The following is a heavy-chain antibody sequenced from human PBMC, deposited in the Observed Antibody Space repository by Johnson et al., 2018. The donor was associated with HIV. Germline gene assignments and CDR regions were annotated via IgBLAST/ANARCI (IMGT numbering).Heavy chain of an antibody. CDR2: IWYDGSNK. CDR1: GFTFSSYA. V-gene: IGHV3-33*08. CDR3: ARRADAFDI. J-gene: IGHJ3*02. Sequence: QVQLVESGGGVVQPGRSLRLSCAASGFTFSSYAMHWVRQAPGKGLEWVAVIWYDGSNKYYADSVKGRFTISRDNSKNTLYLQMNSLRAGDTAVYYCARRADAFDIWGQGTMVTVSS.